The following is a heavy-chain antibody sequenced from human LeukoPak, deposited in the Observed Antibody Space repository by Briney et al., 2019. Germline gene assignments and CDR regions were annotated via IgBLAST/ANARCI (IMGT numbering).Heavy chain of an antibody. CDR1: GXSINNYY. D-gene: IGHD6-19*01. J-gene: IGHJ4*02. CDR3: ARRAVAGHSWDYFDS. V-gene: IGHV4-59*08. Sequence: PSETLSLTCTVSGXSINNYYRSWIRQPPGKGLEWIGYISCSGTTYYKSSLKSRVTISVDTSKNQFSLRLSSMTAADTAVYFCARRAVAGHSWDYFDSWGQGTLVTVSS. CDR2: ISCSGTT.